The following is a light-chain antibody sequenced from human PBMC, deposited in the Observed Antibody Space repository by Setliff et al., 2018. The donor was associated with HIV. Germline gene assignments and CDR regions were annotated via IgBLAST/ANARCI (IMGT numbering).Light chain of an antibody. V-gene: IGLV2-8*01. CDR3: TSYAGSNNLGV. CDR1: SSDVGGYNY. J-gene: IGLJ1*01. CDR2: EVS. Sequence: LTQPPSASGSPGQSVTISCTGTSSDVGGYNYVSWYQQHPGKAPKLMIYEVSKRPSGVPDRFSGSKSGNTASLTVSGLQAEDEADYYCTSYAGSNNLGVFGTGTKV.